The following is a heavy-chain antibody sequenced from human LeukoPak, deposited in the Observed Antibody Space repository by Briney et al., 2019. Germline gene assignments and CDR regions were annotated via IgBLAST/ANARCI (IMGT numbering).Heavy chain of an antibody. D-gene: IGHD3-22*01. Sequence: GRSLRLSCAASGFTFSSYAMHWVRQAPGKGLEWVAVISYDGSNKYYADSVKGRFTISRDNSKNMLYLQMNSLRAEDTAVYYCARDRRDSSGYYPYWGQGTLVTVSS. CDR3: ARDRRDSSGYYPY. CDR1: GFTFSSYA. J-gene: IGHJ4*02. CDR2: ISYDGSNK. V-gene: IGHV3-30-3*01.